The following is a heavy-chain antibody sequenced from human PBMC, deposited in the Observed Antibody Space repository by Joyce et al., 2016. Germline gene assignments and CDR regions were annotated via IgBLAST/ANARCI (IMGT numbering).Heavy chain of an antibody. CDR1: GFPFSVSA. D-gene: IGHD1/OR15-1a*01. CDR2: MREKANNYET. Sequence: QLVESGGGLVQPGGSLKLSCVASGFPFSVSAMHWVRQASGKSPEWVGRMREKANNYETAYGASVKGRFTFSRDDSKNTAYLEMNSLQTDDTAVYYCARPHQNNWHFALWGRG. CDR3: ARPHQNNWHFAL. J-gene: IGHJ2*01. V-gene: IGHV3-73*02.